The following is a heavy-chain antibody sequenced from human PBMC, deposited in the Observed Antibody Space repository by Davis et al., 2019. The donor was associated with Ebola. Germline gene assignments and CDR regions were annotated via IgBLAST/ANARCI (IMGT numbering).Heavy chain of an antibody. CDR1: GFTFSSYS. CDR2: ISSSSSTI. V-gene: IGHV3-48*02. D-gene: IGHD3-16*02. J-gene: IGHJ4*02. CDR3: ARDLYDYIWGSYRLSFDY. Sequence: GESLKISCAASGFTFSSYSMNWVRQAPGKRLEWVSYISSSSSTIYYADSVKGRFTISRDNAKNSLYLQMNSLRDEDTAVYYCARDLYDYIWGSYRLSFDYWGQGTLVTVSS.